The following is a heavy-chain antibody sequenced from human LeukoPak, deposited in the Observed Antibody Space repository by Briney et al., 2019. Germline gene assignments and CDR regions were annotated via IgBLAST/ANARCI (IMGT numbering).Heavy chain of an antibody. J-gene: IGHJ4*02. D-gene: IGHD5-12*01. Sequence: SETLSLTCTVSGGSISSGSYFWSWIRQPAGKGLEWIGRIYTSGSTNYNPSLKSRVTISPDTSKNQFSLKLSSVTAADTAVYYCARESAGYGKLDYWGQGILVTVSS. CDR1: GGSISSGSYF. V-gene: IGHV4-61*02. CDR2: IYTSGST. CDR3: ARESAGYGKLDY.